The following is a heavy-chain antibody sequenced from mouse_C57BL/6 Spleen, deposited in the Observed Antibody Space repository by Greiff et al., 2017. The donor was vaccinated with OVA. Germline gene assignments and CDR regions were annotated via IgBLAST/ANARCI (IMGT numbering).Heavy chain of an antibody. J-gene: IGHJ1*03. CDR1: GYTFTSYW. CDR2: INPSNGGT. V-gene: IGHV1-53*01. Sequence: VQLQQPGPELVKPGASVKLSCKASGYTFTSYWMHWVKQRPGQGLEWIGNINPSNGGTNYNEKFKSKATLTVDKSSSTAYMQLSSLTSEDSAVYYCARGYGSSYGYFDVWGTGTTVTVSS. D-gene: IGHD1-1*01. CDR3: ARGYGSSYGYFDV.